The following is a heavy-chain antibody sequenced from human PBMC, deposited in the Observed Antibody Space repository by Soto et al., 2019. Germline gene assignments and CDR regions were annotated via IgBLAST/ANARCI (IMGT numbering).Heavy chain of an antibody. Sequence: QITLKESGPTLVKPTQTLTVTCTFSGFSLRTNKVGVGWIRQPPGKALEWLALIYWDDDKRYSPSLESRLTIXKDTSKNQAVLTMTNMDPVDTATYYCAHTYPPAFDIWGQGTMVTVSS. J-gene: IGHJ3*02. CDR1: GFSLRTNKVG. D-gene: IGHD3-16*01. CDR3: AHTYPPAFDI. V-gene: IGHV2-5*02. CDR2: IYWDDDK.